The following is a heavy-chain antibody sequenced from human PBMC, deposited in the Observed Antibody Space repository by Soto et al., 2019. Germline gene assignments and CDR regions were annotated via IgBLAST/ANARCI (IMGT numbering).Heavy chain of an antibody. CDR1: GGTFSSYA. Sequence: QVQLVQSGAEVKKPGSSVKVSCKASGGTFSSYAISWVRQAPGQGLEWMGGIIPIFGTANYAQKFQGRVTSTADESKSTAYMELSSLRSEDTAVYYCARGDLGGAYDSSGYYDYYFDYWGQGTLVTVSS. D-gene: IGHD3-22*01. CDR3: ARGDLGGAYDSSGYYDYYFDY. V-gene: IGHV1-69*01. J-gene: IGHJ4*02. CDR2: IIPIFGTA.